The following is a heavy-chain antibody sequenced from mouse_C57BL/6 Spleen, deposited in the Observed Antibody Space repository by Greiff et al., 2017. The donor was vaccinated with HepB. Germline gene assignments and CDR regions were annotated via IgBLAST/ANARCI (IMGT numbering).Heavy chain of an antibody. J-gene: IGHJ3*01. CDR2: INPSTGGT. Sequence: EVQLQQSGPELVKPGASVKISCKASGYSFTGYYMNWVKQSPEKSLEWIGEINPSTGGTTYNQKFKAKATLTVDKSSSTAYMQLKSLTSEDSAVYYCARSDYGSSYEWFAYWGQGTLVTVSA. D-gene: IGHD1-1*01. V-gene: IGHV1-42*01. CDR3: ARSDYGSSYEWFAY. CDR1: GYSFTGYY.